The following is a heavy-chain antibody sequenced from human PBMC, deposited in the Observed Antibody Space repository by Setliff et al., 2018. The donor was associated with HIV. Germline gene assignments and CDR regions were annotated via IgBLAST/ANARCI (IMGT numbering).Heavy chain of an antibody. J-gene: IGHJ5*02. Sequence: PSETLSLTCAVSSYSIYSGYYWAWIRQSPGRGPEWIGSVYHGGNTYYNPSLKSRVTISMDTSKNRFSLKLNSVTAADTAVYYCAKEGNSVDNWLDPWGPGTLVTVSS. D-gene: IGHD1-26*01. CDR3: AKEGNSVDNWLDP. CDR2: VYHGGNT. CDR1: SYSIYSGYY. V-gene: IGHV4-38-2*02.